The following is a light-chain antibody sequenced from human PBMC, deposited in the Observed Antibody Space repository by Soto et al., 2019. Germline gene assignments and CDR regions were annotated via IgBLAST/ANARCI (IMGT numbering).Light chain of an antibody. J-gene: IGLJ1*01. CDR2: EVT. Sequence: QSALTQPPSASGSPGQSVTISCTGTSSDVGGYDYVSWYQQHPGKAPKLMIYEVTIRPSGVSDRFSGSKSGNTASLTVSGLQPEDEADYYCSSYTGGNPSYVFGTGTKV. CDR1: SSDVGGYDY. CDR3: SSYTGGNPSYV. V-gene: IGLV2-8*01.